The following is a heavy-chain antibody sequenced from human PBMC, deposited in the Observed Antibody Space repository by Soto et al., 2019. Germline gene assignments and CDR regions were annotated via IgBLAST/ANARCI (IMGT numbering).Heavy chain of an antibody. D-gene: IGHD3-3*01. CDR1: GFTFSTYA. CDR3: AKNGDFWSWGMDV. V-gene: IGHV3-23*01. CDR2: ISSSGDAT. Sequence: GGSLRLSCAASGFTFSTYAMTWVRQAPGKGLEWVSIISSSGDATYYLDSVKGRFTISRDNSRNTLNLQMHSLRAEDTAVYYCAKNGDFWSWGMDVWGQGTTVNVSS. J-gene: IGHJ6*02.